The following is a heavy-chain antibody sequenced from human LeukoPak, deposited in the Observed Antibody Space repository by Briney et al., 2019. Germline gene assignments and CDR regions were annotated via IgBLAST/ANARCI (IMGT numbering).Heavy chain of an antibody. D-gene: IGHD1-26*01. J-gene: IGHJ4*02. CDR2: INGHGIA. CDR3: VKESPYPVGGASRVYYFDN. CDR1: GFTFSSYA. Sequence: PGGALRLSCAASGFTFSSYAMSWGRQAPGGGVWWVSPINGHGIAFYADIGKGRFSVSRDISKNTLSLEMNSMRAEETAIYYCVKESPYPVGGASRVYYFDNWGQGTLVTVSS. V-gene: IGHV3-23*01.